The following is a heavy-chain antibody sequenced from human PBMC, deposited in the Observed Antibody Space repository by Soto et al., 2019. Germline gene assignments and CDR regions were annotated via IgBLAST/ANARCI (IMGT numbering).Heavy chain of an antibody. CDR2: ISGSGGST. Sequence: EVQLLESGGGLVQPGGSLRLSCAASGFTFSSYAMSWVRQAPGKGLEWVSAISGSGGSTYYADSVKGRFTISRDNSKNTLYLQMNSLRAEDTAVYYCAKDNLYDILTGYPPDFQHWGQGTLVTVSS. CDR1: GFTFSSYA. CDR3: AKDNLYDILTGYPPDFQH. D-gene: IGHD3-9*01. J-gene: IGHJ1*01. V-gene: IGHV3-23*01.